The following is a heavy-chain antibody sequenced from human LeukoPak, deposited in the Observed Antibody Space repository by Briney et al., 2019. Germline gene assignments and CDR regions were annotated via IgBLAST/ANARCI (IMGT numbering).Heavy chain of an antibody. Sequence: GGSLILSCATSGFTFSSSTFGSYTMNWVRQAPGKGLEWVSSISSTGTYIYYTDSVKGRFTISRDIANSLLYLQMNSLRADDTAVYYCARDLDFSTGFDYWAQGPLVTVSS. CDR1: GFTFSSSTFGSYT. J-gene: IGHJ4*02. V-gene: IGHV3-21*01. CDR3: ARDLDFSTGFDY. CDR2: ISSTGTYI. D-gene: IGHD6-13*01.